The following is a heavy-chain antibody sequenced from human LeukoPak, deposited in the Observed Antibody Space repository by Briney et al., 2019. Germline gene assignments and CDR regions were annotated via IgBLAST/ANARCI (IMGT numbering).Heavy chain of an antibody. CDR2: ISAYTGNT. D-gene: IGHD6-6*01. V-gene: IGHV1-18*01. CDR3: ARAEEYSRSSFYYYMDV. Sequence: GASVKVSCKASGYTFTSYGISWVRQAPGQRLEWIGWISAYTGNTNYAQKLQGRVTMTTDTSTSTAYMELRSLRSDDSAVYYCARAEEYSRSSFYYYMDVWGKGTTVTISS. J-gene: IGHJ6*03. CDR1: GYTFTSYG.